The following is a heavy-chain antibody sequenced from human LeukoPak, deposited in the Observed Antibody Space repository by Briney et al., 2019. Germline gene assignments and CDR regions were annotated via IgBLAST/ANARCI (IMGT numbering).Heavy chain of an antibody. CDR3: AKDFVVVPGNVNYFDY. D-gene: IGHD2-21*02. J-gene: IGHJ4*02. Sequence: GGSLRLSCAASGFTFSSYGMSWVRQAPGKGLEWVSAISGSGGSTYYADSVKGRFTVSRDNSKNTLYVQMKSLRAEDTAVYYCAKDFVVVPGNVNYFDYWGQGTLVTVSS. CDR1: GFTFSSYG. V-gene: IGHV3-23*01. CDR2: ISGSGGST.